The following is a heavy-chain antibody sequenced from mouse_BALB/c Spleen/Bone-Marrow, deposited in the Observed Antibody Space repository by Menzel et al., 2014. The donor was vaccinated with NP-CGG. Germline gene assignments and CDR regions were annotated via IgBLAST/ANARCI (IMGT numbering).Heavy chain of an antibody. D-gene: IGHD2-14*01. V-gene: IGHV1S56*01. CDR1: GYTFTSYF. J-gene: IGHJ1*01. CDR3: AYYRYDEYFDV. CDR2: IYPGDGST. Sequence: QVQLQQSGPELVKPGASVKMSCKASGYTFTSYFIHWVKQRPGQGPEWIGWIYPGDGSTKYNEKFKGKTTLTADKSSSTAYMLLSSLTSEDSAIFFCAYYRYDEYFDVWGAGTTVTVSS.